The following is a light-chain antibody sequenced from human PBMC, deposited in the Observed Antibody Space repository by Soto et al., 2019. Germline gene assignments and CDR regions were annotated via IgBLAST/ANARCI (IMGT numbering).Light chain of an antibody. CDR2: KAS. V-gene: IGKV1-5*03. CDR3: QQYNGYSFT. J-gene: IGKJ4*01. CDR1: QSISSW. Sequence: DIQMTQSPSTLSASVGDRVTITCRARQSISSWLAWYQQKPGKAPKVLIYKASSLERGVPSRFSGSGSGTEFTLTISRLQPDDFATYYCQQYNGYSFTFGGGTKVEIK.